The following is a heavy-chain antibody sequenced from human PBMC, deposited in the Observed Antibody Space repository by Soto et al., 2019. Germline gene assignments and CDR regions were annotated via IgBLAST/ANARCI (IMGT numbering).Heavy chain of an antibody. D-gene: IGHD2-21*02. CDR1: GDTFTDYY. CDR2: VNPSGGHT. CDR3: ARGGHVVVVTAALDY. J-gene: IGHJ4*02. V-gene: IGHV1-46*01. Sequence: QVQLMQSGAEVKKPGASVKVSCKASGDTFTDYYIHWVRQAPGQGLEWMGTVNPSGGHTTYAQNFLGRVTMTRDTSTSTLYMELTSLTSDDTAIYYCARGGHVVVVTAALDYWGQGTLGTVSS.